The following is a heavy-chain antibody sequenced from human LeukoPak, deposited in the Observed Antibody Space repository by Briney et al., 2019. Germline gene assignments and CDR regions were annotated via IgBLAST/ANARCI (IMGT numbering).Heavy chain of an antibody. CDR3: ARVPAHNRKAEIRGYYYYYMDV. CDR1: GGSISSYY. CDR2: IYYSGST. D-gene: IGHD1-14*01. Sequence: SSETLSLTCTVSGGSISSYYWSWIRQPPGKGLEWIGYIYYSGSTNYNPSLKSRVTISVDTSKNQFSLKLSSVTAADTAVYYCARVPAHNRKAEIRGYYYYYMDVWGKGTTVTVSS. V-gene: IGHV4-59*01. J-gene: IGHJ6*03.